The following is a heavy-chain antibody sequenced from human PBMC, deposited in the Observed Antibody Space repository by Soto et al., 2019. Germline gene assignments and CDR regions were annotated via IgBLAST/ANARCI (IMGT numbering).Heavy chain of an antibody. CDR2: ISGSGGST. Sequence: EVQLLESRGGLVQPGGSLRLTCAASGFTFSSYAMSWVRQAPGKGLEWVSAISGSGGSTYYADSVKGRFTISRDNSKNTLYLQMNSLRAEDTAVYYCAKGVTFGGVIPSDAFDICGQGTMVTVSS. D-gene: IGHD3-16*02. V-gene: IGHV3-23*01. J-gene: IGHJ3*02. CDR3: AKGVTFGGVIPSDAFDI. CDR1: GFTFSSYA.